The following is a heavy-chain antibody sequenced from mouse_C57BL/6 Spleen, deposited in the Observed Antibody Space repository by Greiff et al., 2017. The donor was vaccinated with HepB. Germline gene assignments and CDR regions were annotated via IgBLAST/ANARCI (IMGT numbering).Heavy chain of an antibody. CDR1: GYTFTTYP. V-gene: IGHV1-47*01. D-gene: IGHD1-1*01. CDR2: FHPYNDDT. Sequence: QVQLKQSGAELVKPGASVKMSCKASGYTFTTYPIEWMKQNHGKSLEWIGNFHPYNDDTKYNEKFKGKATLTVEKSSSTVYLELSRLTSDDSAVYYCARSYYGHWNWYFDVWGTGTTVTVSS. CDR3: ARSYYGHWNWYFDV. J-gene: IGHJ1*03.